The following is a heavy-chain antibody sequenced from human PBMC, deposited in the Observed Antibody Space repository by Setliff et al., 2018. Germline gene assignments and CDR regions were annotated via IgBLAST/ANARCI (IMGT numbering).Heavy chain of an antibody. Sequence: GGSLRLSCVGSEFTFRSYWMTRVRQAPGKGLEWVANINPDGSEKYYADFVKGRFTISRDNAKSLLYLQMNSLRTEDTAVYFCARGGIVTARCQEFWGPGTLVTVSS. J-gene: IGHJ4*02. V-gene: IGHV3-7*01. CDR3: ARGGIVTARCQEF. CDR1: EFTFRSYW. CDR2: INPDGSEK. D-gene: IGHD1-26*01.